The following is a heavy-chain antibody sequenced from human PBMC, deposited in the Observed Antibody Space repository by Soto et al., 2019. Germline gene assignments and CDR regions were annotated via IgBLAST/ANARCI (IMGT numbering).Heavy chain of an antibody. D-gene: IGHD3-10*01. CDR1: GGSISSGGYY. J-gene: IGHJ6*02. CDR2: IYYSGST. Sequence: QVQLQESGPGLVKPSQTLSVTCTVSGGSISSGGYYWTWIRQHPEKGLEWIGYIYYSGSTHYNPSLKSRATTSADTSKNQFSLGLNFVTGADTAVYYCARDVGFWFGELSTSANYYYGLDVWAQGTTVTVSS. CDR3: ARDVGFWFGELSTSANYYYGLDV. V-gene: IGHV4-31*03.